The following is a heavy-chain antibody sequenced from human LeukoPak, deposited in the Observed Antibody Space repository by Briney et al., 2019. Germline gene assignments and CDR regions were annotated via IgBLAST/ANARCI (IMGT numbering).Heavy chain of an antibody. CDR3: VREFGILWFGGHIGSAFDI. V-gene: IGHV3-7*01. D-gene: IGHD3-10*01. CDR1: GFTFSSFW. J-gene: IGHJ3*02. CDR2: MKQDGSEK. Sequence: GGSLRLSCAASGFTFSSFWMSWVRQAPGKGLEWVANMKQDGSEKYYVDSVKGRFTISRDNAKNSLYLQMNSLRAKDTAVYYCVREFGILWFGGHIGSAFDIWGQGTMVTVSS.